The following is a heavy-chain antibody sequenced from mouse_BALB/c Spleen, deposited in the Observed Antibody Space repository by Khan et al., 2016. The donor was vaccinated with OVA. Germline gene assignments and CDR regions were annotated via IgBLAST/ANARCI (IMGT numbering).Heavy chain of an antibody. CDR1: GFNIKDTY. CDR3: ATLYGNPLAY. V-gene: IGHV14-3*02. D-gene: IGHD2-1*01. CDR2: IDPPNGDS. Sequence: VQLQQSGAELVKPGASVKLSCSASGFNIKDTYIHWVKQRPEQGLEWIGRIDPPNGDSKYGPKFQDKATLTADTSFNTAYLQLSSLTSEDTAVYYCATLYGNPLAYWGQGTLVSVSA. J-gene: IGHJ3*01.